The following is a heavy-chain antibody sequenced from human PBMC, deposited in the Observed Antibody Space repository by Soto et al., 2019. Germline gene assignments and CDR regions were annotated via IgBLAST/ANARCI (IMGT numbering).Heavy chain of an antibody. D-gene: IGHD3-22*01. Sequence: QLQLQESGPGLVKPSETLSLTCTVSGGSISSSSYYWGWIRQPPGKGLEWIGSIYYSGSTYYNPSLKSRVPISVDTSKNQFSLKLSSVTAADTAVYYCASLYDSSGYYYDYWGQGTLVTVSS. J-gene: IGHJ4*02. CDR3: ASLYDSSGYYYDY. V-gene: IGHV4-39*01. CDR2: IYYSGST. CDR1: GGSISSSSYY.